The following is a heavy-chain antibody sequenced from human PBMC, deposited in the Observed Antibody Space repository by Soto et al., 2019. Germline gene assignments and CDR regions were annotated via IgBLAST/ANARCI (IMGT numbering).Heavy chain of an antibody. V-gene: IGHV3-74*01. CDR2: INPDGSAT. CDR1: GFTFSSYW. Sequence: GGSLRLSCAASGFTFSSYWMHWVRQAPGKGLVWVSRINPDGSATNYADSVKGRFTISRDNAKNTLYLQMNSLRAEDTAVYYCARVQATYYWDYDGFYLNIWGQGTQVTVSS. J-gene: IGHJ4*02. CDR3: ARVQATYYWDYDGFYLNI. D-gene: IGHD3-16*01.